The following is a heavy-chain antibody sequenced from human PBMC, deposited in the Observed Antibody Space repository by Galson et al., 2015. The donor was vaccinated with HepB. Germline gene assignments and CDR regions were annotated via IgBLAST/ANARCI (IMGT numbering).Heavy chain of an antibody. V-gene: IGHV3-30-3*01. D-gene: IGHD6-13*01. CDR1: GFTFSSYA. Sequence: SLRLSCAASGFTFSSYAMHWVRQAPGKGLEWVAVISYDGSNKYYADSVKGRFTISRDNSKNTLYLQMNSLRAEDTAVYYCARVRRGAAAGLDYWGQGTLVTVSS. J-gene: IGHJ4*02. CDR2: ISYDGSNK. CDR3: ARVRRGAAAGLDY.